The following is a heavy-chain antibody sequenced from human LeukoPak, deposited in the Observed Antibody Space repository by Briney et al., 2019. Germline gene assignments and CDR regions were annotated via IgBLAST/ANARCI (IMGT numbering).Heavy chain of an antibody. V-gene: IGHV3-48*04. CDR2: ISSSSSTI. J-gene: IGHJ4*02. D-gene: IGHD3-10*01. Sequence: PGGSLRLSCAASGFTFSSYSMNWVRQAPGKGLEWVSYISSSSSTIYYADSVKGRFTISRDNAKNSLYLQMNSLRAEDTAVYYCARMVRGVHRVFDYWGQGTLVTVSS. CDR1: GFTFSSYS. CDR3: ARMVRGVHRVFDY.